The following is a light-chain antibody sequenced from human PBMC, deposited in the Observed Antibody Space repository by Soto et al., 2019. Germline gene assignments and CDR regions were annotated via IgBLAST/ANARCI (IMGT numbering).Light chain of an antibody. CDR2: GTF. CDR1: QGISNY. V-gene: IGKV1-9*01. J-gene: IGKJ3*01. CDR3: QHLNNYPPFT. Sequence: DIQMTQSPSSLSASVGDRVTITCRASQGISNYLAWYQQKQGKAPKLLISGTFTLQSGVPSRFNGSGSGTDFTLTISRLQPEDFATYYCQHLNNYPPFTFGPGTKVDLE.